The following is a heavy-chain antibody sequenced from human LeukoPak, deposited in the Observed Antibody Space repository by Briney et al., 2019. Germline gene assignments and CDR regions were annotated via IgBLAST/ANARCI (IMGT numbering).Heavy chain of an antibody. D-gene: IGHD3-22*01. CDR3: AKGVVRVISQYFQGRYYYYYGMDV. V-gene: IGHV3-30-3*01. J-gene: IGHJ6*02. CDR2: ISYDGSNK. Sequence: GGSLRLSCAASGFTFSSYAMHWVRQAPGKGLEWVAVISYDGSNKYYADSVKGRFTISRDNSKNTLYLQMNSLRAEDTALYYCAKGVVRVISQYFQGRYYYYYGMDVWGQGTTVTVSS. CDR1: GFTFSSYA.